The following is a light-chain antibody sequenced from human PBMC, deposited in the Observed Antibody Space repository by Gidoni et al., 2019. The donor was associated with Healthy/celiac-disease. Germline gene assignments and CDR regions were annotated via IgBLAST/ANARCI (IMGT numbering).Light chain of an antibody. V-gene: IGLV1-40*01. CDR2: GNS. CDR3: QSYDSSLSGSYV. CDR1: SPNIGAGYD. Sequence: QSVLTQPPPVSGAPGQRVTISCTGSSPNIGAGYDVHWYQQLPGTAPKLLIYGNSNRPSGVPDRFSGSKSGTSASLAITGLQAEDEADYYCQSYDSSLSGSYVFGTGTKVTVL. J-gene: IGLJ1*01.